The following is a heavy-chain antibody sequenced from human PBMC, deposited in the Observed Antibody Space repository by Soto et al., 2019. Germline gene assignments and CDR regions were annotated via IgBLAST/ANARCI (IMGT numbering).Heavy chain of an antibody. CDR2: ISSSSSYI. V-gene: IGHV3-21*01. Sequence: PGGSLRLSCAASGFTFSSYSMNWVRQAPGKGLEWVSSISSSSSYIYYADSVKGRFTISRDNAKNSLYLQMNSLRAEDTAVYYCARDTDIVEGWGMDVWGQGTTVTVSS. J-gene: IGHJ6*02. CDR1: GFTFSSYS. D-gene: IGHD5-12*01. CDR3: ARDTDIVEGWGMDV.